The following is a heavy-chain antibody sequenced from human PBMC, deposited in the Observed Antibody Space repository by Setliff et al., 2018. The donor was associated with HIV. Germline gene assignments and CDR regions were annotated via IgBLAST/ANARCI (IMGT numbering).Heavy chain of an antibody. CDR1: GSTFTSYA. CDR3: TRGGQYYRSTYYYYYMDV. V-gene: IGHV1-69*13. J-gene: IGHJ6*03. D-gene: IGHD3-16*02. CDR2: IIPIFSTS. Sequence: SVKVSCKASGSTFTSYAINWVRQAPGQGLEWMGGIIPIFSTSNYAQRFQGRVTITADESTSTAYMELYNLRSEDTAMYYCTRGGQYYRSTYYYYYMDVWGKGTTVTVSS.